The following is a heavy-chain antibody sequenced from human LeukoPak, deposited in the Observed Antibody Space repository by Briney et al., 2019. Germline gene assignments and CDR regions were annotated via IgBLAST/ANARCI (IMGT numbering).Heavy chain of an antibody. D-gene: IGHD5-24*01. V-gene: IGHV4-59*08. J-gene: IGHJ4*02. CDR1: GGSISSYY. Sequence: SETLSLICTVSGGSISSYYWSWIRQPPGKGLEWIGYIYYSGSTNYNPSLKSRVTISVDTSKNQFSLKLSSVTAADTAVYYCARVERDRYTDYFDYWGQGTLVTVSS. CDR2: IYYSGST. CDR3: ARVERDRYTDYFDY.